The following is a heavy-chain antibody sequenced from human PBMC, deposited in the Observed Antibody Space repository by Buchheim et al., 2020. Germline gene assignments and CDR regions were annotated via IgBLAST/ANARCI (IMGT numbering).Heavy chain of an antibody. Sequence: QLQLQESGPGLVKPSETLSLTCTVSGGSISSSSYYWGWIRQPPGKGLEWIGSIYYSGSTYYNQSLKSRVTISVDTSKNQFSLKLSSVTAADTAVYYCARQGETSYDFWSGYQNYYYYYGMDVWGQGTT. CDR2: IYYSGST. CDR1: GGSISSSSYY. J-gene: IGHJ6*02. D-gene: IGHD3-3*01. V-gene: IGHV4-39*01. CDR3: ARQGETSYDFWSGYQNYYYYYGMDV.